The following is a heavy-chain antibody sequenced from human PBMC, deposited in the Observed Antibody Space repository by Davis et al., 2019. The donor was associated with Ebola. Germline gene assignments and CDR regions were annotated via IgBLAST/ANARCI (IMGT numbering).Heavy chain of an antibody. J-gene: IGHJ4*02. CDR1: GFPFISYA. Sequence: GESLKISCSASGFPFISYAIHWVRQAPGKGLEYVSAISSNGGATYYADFVKGRFTISRDNAKNSLYLEMNSLRGEDTALYYCAKGFIALADHFDYWGQGTLVTVSS. D-gene: IGHD6-19*01. CDR3: AKGFIALADHFDY. CDR2: ISSNGGAT. V-gene: IGHV3-64*04.